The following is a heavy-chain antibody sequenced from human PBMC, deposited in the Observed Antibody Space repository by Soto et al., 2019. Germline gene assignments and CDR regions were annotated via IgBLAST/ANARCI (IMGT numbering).Heavy chain of an antibody. CDR2: MNEDANTK. CDR3: AAYNTSRHAAFDI. Sequence: AGGSLRLSCEMSGFTFKTYWMSWVRQAPGKGLEWLANMNEDANTKYYVDSVKGRFTILGDSAGNSLFLKMASLRAEDTAVYFCAAYNTSRHAAFDIWGRGILVTVSS. D-gene: IGHD1-20*01. CDR1: GFTFKTYW. V-gene: IGHV3-7*01. J-gene: IGHJ3*02.